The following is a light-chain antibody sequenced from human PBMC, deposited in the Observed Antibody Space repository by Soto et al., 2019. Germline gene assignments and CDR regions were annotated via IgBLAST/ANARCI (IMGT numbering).Light chain of an antibody. J-gene: IGKJ5*01. V-gene: IGKV3-15*01. Sequence: EIVITHTPTKLSVSQWEGANLSCMASQNVLSNLAWYQQKPGQAPRLLMYGASTRATGLPARFSGSGSGTQFTLTISSLQSEDFAVYYCQQYNNWPINCGEGARRAIK. CDR1: QNVLSN. CDR2: GAS. CDR3: QQYNNWPIN.